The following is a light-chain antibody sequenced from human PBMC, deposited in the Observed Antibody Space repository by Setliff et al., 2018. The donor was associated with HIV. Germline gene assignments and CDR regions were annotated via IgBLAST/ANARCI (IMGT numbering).Light chain of an antibody. CDR3: SSYISSSTL. V-gene: IGLV2-14*02. Sequence: QSVLTQPASVSGSPGQSITISCTGTSSDVGGYNLVSWYQQHPGKAPKLIIYEVSNRPSGVSNRFSGSKSGNTASLTISGLQAEDEADYYCSSYISSSTLFGTGTKVTVL. CDR1: SSDVGGYNL. CDR2: EVS. J-gene: IGLJ1*01.